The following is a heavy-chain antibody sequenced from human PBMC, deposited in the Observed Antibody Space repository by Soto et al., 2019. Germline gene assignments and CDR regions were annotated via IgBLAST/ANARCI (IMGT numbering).Heavy chain of an antibody. CDR2: ISGSGGSE. Sequence: GSLRLSCAASGFTFGSYAMSWVRQAPGKGLEWVSAISGSGGSEFYADSVKGRFTISRDNSKNTLYLQMKSLRAEDTALYYCAKGDTTMITDYYAMDVWGQGTTVTVSS. D-gene: IGHD5-18*01. CDR1: GFTFGSYA. V-gene: IGHV3-23*01. J-gene: IGHJ6*02. CDR3: AKGDTTMITDYYAMDV.